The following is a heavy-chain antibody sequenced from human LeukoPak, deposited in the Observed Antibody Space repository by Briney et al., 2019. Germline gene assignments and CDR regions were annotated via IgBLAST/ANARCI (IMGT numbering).Heavy chain of an antibody. CDR1: GFTFSSYG. CDR3: ARDNIAVAGDFDY. D-gene: IGHD6-19*01. Sequence: PGRSLRLSCAASGFTFSSYGMHWVRQAPGKGLEWVAVISYDGSNKYYADSVKGRFTISRDNSKNTLYLQMNSLRAEDTAVYYCARDNIAVAGDFDYWGQGTLVTVSS. CDR2: ISYDGSNK. V-gene: IGHV3-30*03. J-gene: IGHJ4*02.